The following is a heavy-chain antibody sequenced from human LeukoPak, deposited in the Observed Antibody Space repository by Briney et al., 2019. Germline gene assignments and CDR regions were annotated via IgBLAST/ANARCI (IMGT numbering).Heavy chain of an antibody. CDR3: AKITYDSSGYLGAFDI. Sequence: NPSETLSLTCSVSGGSISSYYWSWIRQPPGKGLEWIGYIYYSGSTNYNPSLKSRVTISVDTSKNQFSLKLSSVTAADTAVYYCAKITYDSSGYLGAFDIWGQGTMVTVSS. D-gene: IGHD3-22*01. J-gene: IGHJ3*02. CDR1: GGSISSYY. CDR2: IYYSGST. V-gene: IGHV4-59*01.